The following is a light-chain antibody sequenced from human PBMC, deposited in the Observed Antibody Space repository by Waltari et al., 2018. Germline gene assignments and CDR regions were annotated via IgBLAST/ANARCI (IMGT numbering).Light chain of an antibody. CDR3: QERRNWPGT. V-gene: IGKV3-11*01. CDR1: QSVSTY. CDR2: DVS. J-gene: IGKJ4*01. Sequence: EIVLTQSPDTLSLSPGESATLSCRASQSVSTYLAWYQQKPGQAPRLLMYDVSKRATGIPARFSASGSGTDFTRTISSLEPDDFAVYYCQERRNWPGTFGGGTKVEIK.